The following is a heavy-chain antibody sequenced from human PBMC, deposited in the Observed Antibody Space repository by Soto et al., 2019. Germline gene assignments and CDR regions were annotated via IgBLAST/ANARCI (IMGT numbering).Heavy chain of an antibody. D-gene: IGHD2-2*02. Sequence: SETLSLTCTVSGGSISSGDYYWSWIRQPPGKGLEWIGYIYYSGSTYYNPSLKSRVTISVDTSKNQFSLKLSSVTAADTAVYYCARGPDIVVVPAAIRSFDYWGQGTLVTVSS. V-gene: IGHV4-30-4*01. CDR1: GGSISSGDYY. CDR3: ARGPDIVVVPAAIRSFDY. J-gene: IGHJ4*02. CDR2: IYYSGST.